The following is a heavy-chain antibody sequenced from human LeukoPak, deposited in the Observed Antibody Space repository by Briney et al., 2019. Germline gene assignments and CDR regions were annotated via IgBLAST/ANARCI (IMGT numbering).Heavy chain of an antibody. V-gene: IGHV3-7*01. J-gene: IGHJ4*02. CDR2: IKQDGSGK. CDR3: AREDCSGGSCYSGFADY. Sequence: GGSLRLSCAAAGFTFSSYWMSWVRQAPGKGLELVANIKQDGSGKYYVDSVKGRFTISRDNAKNSLYLQMNSLRAEDTAVYYCAREDCSGGSCYSGFADYWGQGTLVTVSS. D-gene: IGHD2-15*01. CDR1: GFTFSSYW.